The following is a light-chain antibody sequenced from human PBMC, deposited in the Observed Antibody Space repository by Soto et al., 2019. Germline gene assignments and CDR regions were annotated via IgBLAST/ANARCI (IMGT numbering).Light chain of an antibody. CDR2: GAS. V-gene: IGKV3-15*01. J-gene: IGKJ4*01. Sequence: EIVMTQSPATLSVSPGARATLSCRASQSVSSALAWYQQKPGQAPRLLISGASTRATGIPARFSGSGSGTEFTLTISSLQSEDFAVYYCQQYDNWPPLTFGGGTKVDIK. CDR3: QQYDNWPPLT. CDR1: QSVSSA.